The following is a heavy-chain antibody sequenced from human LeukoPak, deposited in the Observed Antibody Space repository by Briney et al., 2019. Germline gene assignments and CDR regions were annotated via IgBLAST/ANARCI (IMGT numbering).Heavy chain of an antibody. CDR3: AKDLLYGDYPSSGMDV. J-gene: IGHJ6*02. Sequence: GRSLRLSCAASGFTFSSYGMHWVRQAPGKGLEWVAVISYDGSNKYYADSVKGRFTISRDNSKNTQYLQMNSLRAEDTAVYYCAKDLLYGDYPSSGMDVWGQGTTVTVSS. V-gene: IGHV3-30*18. D-gene: IGHD4-17*01. CDR1: GFTFSSYG. CDR2: ISYDGSNK.